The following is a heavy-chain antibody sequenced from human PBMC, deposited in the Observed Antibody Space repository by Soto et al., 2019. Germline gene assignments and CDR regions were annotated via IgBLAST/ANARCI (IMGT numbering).Heavy chain of an antibody. CDR3: AKGKNRREYYDSSGYTY. J-gene: IGHJ4*02. CDR2: ISGSGGST. V-gene: IGHV3-23*01. D-gene: IGHD3-22*01. CDR1: GFTFSSYD. Sequence: GGSLRLSCAASGFTFSSYDMSWVRQAPGKGLEWVSAISGSGGSTYYADSVKGRFTISRDNSKNTLYLQMNSLRAEDTAVFYCAKGKNRREYYDSSGYTYWGQGTLVTVSS.